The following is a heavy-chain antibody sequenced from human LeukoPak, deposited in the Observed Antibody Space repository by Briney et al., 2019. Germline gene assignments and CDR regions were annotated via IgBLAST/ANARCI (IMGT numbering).Heavy chain of an antibody. CDR3: LTIVETPIDAFDI. CDR1: GFTFDDYG. V-gene: IGHV3-20*04. CDR2: IHRNGDST. D-gene: IGHD4-23*01. Sequence: GGSLRLSCAGSGFTFDDYGMSWVRQGPGKGLEWVSGIHRNGDSTGYADSVKGRFTISRDNAKETLFLQMNSLTAEDTAVYYCLTIVETPIDAFDIWGQGAMVTVSS. J-gene: IGHJ3*02.